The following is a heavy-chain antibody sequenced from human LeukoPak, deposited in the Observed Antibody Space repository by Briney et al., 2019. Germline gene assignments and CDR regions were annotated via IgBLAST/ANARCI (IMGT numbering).Heavy chain of an antibody. J-gene: IGHJ5*02. V-gene: IGHV4-38-2*01. CDR3: ARAHDYEIMTGDSANWFDL. D-gene: IGHD3-9*01. CDR2: IYHSGST. CDR1: GYSISSGYY. Sequence: SETLSLTCAVSGYSISSGYYWGWLRPPPGKGLEWSGSIYHSGSTYYNPSLKRRVTISVDTSKNKLSLKLSTVTAEDTAGDYCARAHDYEIMTGDSANWFDLWGQGTLVTVSS.